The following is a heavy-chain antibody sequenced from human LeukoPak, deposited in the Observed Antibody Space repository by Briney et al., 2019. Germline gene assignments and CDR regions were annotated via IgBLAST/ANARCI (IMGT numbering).Heavy chain of an antibody. D-gene: IGHD1-26*01. Sequence: SGGSLRLSCAASGFIFSSYAMSWVRQTPGKGLEWGSDINGSGGSTYYADSGKGRFTISRDNSKNTLYLQMNSLRAEDTAVYYCAKFRGSLAWGQGTLVTVSS. V-gene: IGHV3-23*01. CDR2: INGSGGST. CDR1: GFIFSSYA. J-gene: IGHJ5*02. CDR3: AKFRGSLA.